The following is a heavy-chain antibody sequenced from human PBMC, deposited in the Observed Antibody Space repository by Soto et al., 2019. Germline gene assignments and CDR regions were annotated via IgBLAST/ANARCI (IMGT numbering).Heavy chain of an antibody. D-gene: IGHD2-2*01. CDR3: ARGPERRSTRYFDY. CDR2: VSAYTGNT. Sequence: QVQLVQSGAEVKKPGASVKVSCKASGYTFSDFGISWVRQAPGQGLEWMGWVSAYTGNTNYAQKFQGRVTMTTDTSRSTAYRGVRSLRSDDTAVYYCARGPERRSTRYFDYWGQGTLATVSS. J-gene: IGHJ4*02. CDR1: GYTFSDFG. V-gene: IGHV1-18*01.